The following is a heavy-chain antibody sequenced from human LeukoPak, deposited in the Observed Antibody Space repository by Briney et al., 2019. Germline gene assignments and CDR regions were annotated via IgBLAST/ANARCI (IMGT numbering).Heavy chain of an antibody. CDR3: ARVTRGGYDGYFDY. CDR1: GFTFSSYG. V-gene: IGHV3-21*01. D-gene: IGHD5-12*01. Sequence: GGSLRLSCAASGFTFSSYGMNWVRQAPGKGLEWVSFISTSSSYIYYADSLKGRFTISRDNAKKSLYLQINSLRAEDTAVYYCARVTRGGYDGYFDYWGQGTLVTVSS. CDR2: ISTSSSYI. J-gene: IGHJ4*02.